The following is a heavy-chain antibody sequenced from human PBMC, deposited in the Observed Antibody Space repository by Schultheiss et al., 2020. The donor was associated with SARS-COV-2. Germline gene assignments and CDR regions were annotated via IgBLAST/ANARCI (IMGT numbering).Heavy chain of an antibody. CDR3: VRDRSWWTPYNCFDL. J-gene: IGHJ5*02. CDR1: GFTFSSYN. Sequence: GGSLRLSCAASGFTFSSYNMHWVRQAPGKGLEWVAVIWYDGSNKYYTDSVKGRFTISRDNANNSLYLQMHSLRAEDTAVYYCVRDRSWWTPYNCFDLWGRGTLVTVSS. V-gene: IGHV3-33*08. CDR2: IWYDGSNK. D-gene: IGHD2-15*01.